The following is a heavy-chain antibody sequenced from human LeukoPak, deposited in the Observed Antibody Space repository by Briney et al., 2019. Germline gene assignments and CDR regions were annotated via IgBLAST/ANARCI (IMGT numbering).Heavy chain of an antibody. Sequence: ASVKVSCRASGGTFSSYAISWVRQAPGQGLEWMGRIIPILGIANYAQKFQGRVTITADKSTSTAYMELSSLRSEDTAVYYCAGNGYCSSTSCKYYYYGMDVWGQGTTVTVSS. J-gene: IGHJ6*02. V-gene: IGHV1-69*04. CDR3: AGNGYCSSTSCKYYYYGMDV. CDR2: IIPILGIA. CDR1: GGTFSSYA. D-gene: IGHD2-2*01.